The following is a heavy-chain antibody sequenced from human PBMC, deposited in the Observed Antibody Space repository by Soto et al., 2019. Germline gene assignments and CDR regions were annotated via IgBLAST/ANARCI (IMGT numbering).Heavy chain of an antibody. Sequence: GGSLRLSCASSGFTFTDYYMSWIRHAPGRGLEWLSYISPGSRYPAYADSVKGRFSISRDNARRSLSLQMNSLTVDDTAIYYCVRGGGGGLFDPWGQGSMVTVSS. D-gene: IGHD2-15*01. V-gene: IGHV3-11*06. CDR1: GFTFTDYY. CDR3: VRGGGGGLFDP. J-gene: IGHJ5*02. CDR2: ISPGSRYP.